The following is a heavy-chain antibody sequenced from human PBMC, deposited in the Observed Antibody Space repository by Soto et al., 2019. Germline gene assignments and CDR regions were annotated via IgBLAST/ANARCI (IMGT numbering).Heavy chain of an antibody. J-gene: IGHJ4*02. CDR1: GGSFHNFY. V-gene: IGHV4-59*01. CDR2: VHYSGST. CDR3: ARGVDYYATRGYFRFDS. D-gene: IGHD3-16*01. Sequence: ETLSLTCNLSGGSFHNFYWLWIRQPPGKGLEWVGHVHYSGSTNYSPSLNSRATISLDTSKSQLSLKLRSVTAADTAMYFCARGVDYYATRGYFRFDSWPQGIPVTVSS.